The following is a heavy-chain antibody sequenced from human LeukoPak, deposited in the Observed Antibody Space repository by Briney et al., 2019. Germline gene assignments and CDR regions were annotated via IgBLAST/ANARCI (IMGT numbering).Heavy chain of an antibody. CDR3: AAGYSSGY. Sequence: GGSLRLPCAASGFTFSSYVMNWVRQAPGKGLEWVSSISGSGSRTDYADSVKGRFIVSRDNSKNTLYLQMNSLRAEDTAVYYCAAGYSSGYGGQGTLVTVSS. CDR1: GFTFSSYV. D-gene: IGHD5-18*01. CDR2: ISGSGSRT. J-gene: IGHJ4*02. V-gene: IGHV3-23*01.